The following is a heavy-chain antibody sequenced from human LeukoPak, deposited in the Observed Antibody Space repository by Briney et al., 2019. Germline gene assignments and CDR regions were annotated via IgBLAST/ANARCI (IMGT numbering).Heavy chain of an antibody. CDR3: ARDLHYYDSSGSNWFDP. Sequence: ASVKVSCKASGYTFTSYGISWVRQAPGQGLEWMGWISAYNGNTNYAQKLQGRVTMTTDTSTSTAHMELRSLRSDDTAVYYCARDLHYYDSSGSNWFDPWGQGTLVTVSS. CDR2: ISAYNGNT. D-gene: IGHD3-22*01. V-gene: IGHV1-18*01. J-gene: IGHJ5*02. CDR1: GYTFTSYG.